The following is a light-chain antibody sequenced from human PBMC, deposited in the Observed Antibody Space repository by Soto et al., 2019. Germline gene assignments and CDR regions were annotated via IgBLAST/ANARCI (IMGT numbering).Light chain of an antibody. CDR2: KAS. Sequence: DVQMTQSPSTLSASVGDRVTLTCRASQSISSWLAWYQQKPGKVPKLLIYKASTLESGVPSRFSGSASGTEFTLTISSLQPDDFATYYCQQYSSYSPYTFGQGTKLEIK. CDR1: QSISSW. V-gene: IGKV1-5*03. J-gene: IGKJ2*01. CDR3: QQYSSYSPYT.